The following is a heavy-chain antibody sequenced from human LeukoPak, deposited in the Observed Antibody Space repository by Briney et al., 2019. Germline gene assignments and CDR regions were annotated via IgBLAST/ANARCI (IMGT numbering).Heavy chain of an antibody. Sequence: ASVKVSCKASGYTFTSYAMHWVRQAPGQRLEWMGWINAGNGNTKYSRKFQGRVTITRDTSASTAYMELSSLRSEDTAVYYCARVGRGYSYGRHFDYWGQGTLVTVSS. CDR1: GYTFTSYA. J-gene: IGHJ4*02. D-gene: IGHD5-18*01. CDR2: INAGNGNT. CDR3: ARVGRGYSYGRHFDY. V-gene: IGHV1-3*01.